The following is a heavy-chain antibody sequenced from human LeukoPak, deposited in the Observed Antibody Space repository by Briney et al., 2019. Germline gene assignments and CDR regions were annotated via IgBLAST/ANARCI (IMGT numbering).Heavy chain of an antibody. CDR3: AWQTKFDFWRMDY. V-gene: IGHV3-15*01. D-gene: IGHD3-3*01. Sequence: GGSLRLSCAASGFGFTAAWMSWVRQAPGKGPEWVGRIKSRGGGETTDYAAPVKGRFTISRDDSKDTLYLQMDGLKTEDTAVYYCAWQTKFDFWRMDYWGLGTLVTVPS. CDR1: GFGFTAAW. CDR2: IKSRGGGETT. J-gene: IGHJ4*02.